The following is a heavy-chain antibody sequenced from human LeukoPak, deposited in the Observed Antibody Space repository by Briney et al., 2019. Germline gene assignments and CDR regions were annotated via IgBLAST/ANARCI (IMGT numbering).Heavy chain of an antibody. CDR1: GFTFSSYA. Sequence: GGSLRLSCAASGFTFSSYAMHWVRQAPGKGLEWVAVISYDGSNKYYADSVKGRFTISRDNSKNTLYLQMNSLRAEDTAVYYCARGIGYCSGGSCYGSFDYWGPGTLVTVSS. CDR2: ISYDGSNK. CDR3: ARGIGYCSGGSCYGSFDY. J-gene: IGHJ4*02. V-gene: IGHV3-30-3*01. D-gene: IGHD2-15*01.